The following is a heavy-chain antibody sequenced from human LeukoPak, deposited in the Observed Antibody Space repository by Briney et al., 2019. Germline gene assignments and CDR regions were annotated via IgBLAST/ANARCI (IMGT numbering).Heavy chain of an antibody. J-gene: IGHJ4*02. Sequence: GASVKVSCKASGYIFTSHYMHWVRQAPGQGLEWMGIINPSGGSTSYAQKFQGRVTMTRDMSTSTVYMELSRLRSEDTAVYYCARVQNYDSSGYQDMGFDYWGQGTLVTVSS. V-gene: IGHV1-46*01. CDR1: GYIFTSHY. D-gene: IGHD3-22*01. CDR3: ARVQNYDSSGYQDMGFDY. CDR2: INPSGGST.